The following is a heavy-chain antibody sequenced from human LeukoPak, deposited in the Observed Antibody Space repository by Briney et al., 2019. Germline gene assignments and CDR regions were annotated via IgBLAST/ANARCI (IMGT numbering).Heavy chain of an antibody. D-gene: IGHD5-24*01. CDR1: GFTFSNYD. CDR2: INSDSSTI. CDR3: ARDERYAFDS. V-gene: IGHV3-48*02. Sequence: PGGSLRLSCAASGFTFSNYDMNWVRQAPGKGLEWVSYINSDSSTICYADSVKGRFTISRDNAKNSVYLQMNSLRDEDTAVYYCARDERYAFDSWGQGTLVTVSS. J-gene: IGHJ4*02.